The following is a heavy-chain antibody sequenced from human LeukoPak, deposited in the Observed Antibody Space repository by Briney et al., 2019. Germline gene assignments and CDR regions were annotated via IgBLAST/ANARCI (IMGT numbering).Heavy chain of an antibody. CDR1: GFTFSSYS. D-gene: IGHD3-22*01. J-gene: IGHJ3*01. V-gene: IGHV3-21*01. CDR2: ISSSGSFM. Sequence: GGSLRLSCAASGFTFSSYSMNWVRQAPGKGLEWVSFISSSGSFMYYADSLKGRFTVSRDNAKNSLFLQMNSLRAEDTAVYYCARNYYDNTGYYRDAFDVWGQGTMVTVSS. CDR3: ARNYYDNTGYYRDAFDV.